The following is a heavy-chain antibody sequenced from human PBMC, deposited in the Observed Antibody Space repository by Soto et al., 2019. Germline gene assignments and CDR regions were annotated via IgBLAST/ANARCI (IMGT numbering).Heavy chain of an antibody. J-gene: IGHJ4*02. CDR2: ISGSGGST. D-gene: IGHD7-27*01. Sequence: GGSLRLSCAASGFTFTIFAMSWVRQSPGKGLEWVSTISGSGGSTYYADAVKGRFTISRDNSMGTLYLQMKSLRVEDTAIYYCAKEVSLGSTVDLGYWGQGTLVTVPQ. CDR3: AKEVSLGSTVDLGY. V-gene: IGHV3-23*01. CDR1: GFTFTIFA.